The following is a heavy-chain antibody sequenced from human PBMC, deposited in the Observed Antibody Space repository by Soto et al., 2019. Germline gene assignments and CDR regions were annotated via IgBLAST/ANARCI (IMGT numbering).Heavy chain of an antibody. CDR1: GFTFSSYA. CDR3: AKCSPRYSSGLKAYYFDY. CDR2: ISGSGGST. J-gene: IGHJ4*02. Sequence: GSLRLSCAASGFTFSSYAMSWVRQAPGKELEWVSVISGSGGSTYYADSVKGRFTISRDNSRNTLYLQMNSLRAEGTAVYYCAKCSPRYSSGLKAYYFDYWGQGTLVTVSS. V-gene: IGHV3-23*01. D-gene: IGHD6-19*01.